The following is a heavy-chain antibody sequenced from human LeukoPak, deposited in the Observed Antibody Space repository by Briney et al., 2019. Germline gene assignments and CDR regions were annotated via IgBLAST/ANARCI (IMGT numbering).Heavy chain of an antibody. CDR3: ARVWRFGGRYYYYMDV. CDR2: INPNSGGT. CDR1: GYTFTGYY. Sequence: GASVKVSCKASGYTFTGYYMHWVRQAPGQGLEWMGWINPNSGGTNYAQKFQGRVTMTRDTSISTAYMELSRLRSDDTAVYYCARVWRFGGRYYYYMDVWGKGTTVTISS. D-gene: IGHD3-10*01. J-gene: IGHJ6*03. V-gene: IGHV1-2*02.